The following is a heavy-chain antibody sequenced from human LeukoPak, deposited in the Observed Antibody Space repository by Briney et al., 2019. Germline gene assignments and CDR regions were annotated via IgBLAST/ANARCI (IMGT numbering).Heavy chain of an antibody. CDR2: IFSSGVT. CDR3: ARAGSAGYFFDY. D-gene: IGHD3-10*01. Sequence: TLSLTCSVSGGSISSGVDYWTWIRQHPGKGLGWIGYIFSSGVTYYNPSLESRITISLDTSQNQFSLRLTSVTAADTAVYYCARAGSAGYFFDYWGQGNLVTVSS. CDR1: GGSISSGVDY. J-gene: IGHJ4*02. V-gene: IGHV4-31*03.